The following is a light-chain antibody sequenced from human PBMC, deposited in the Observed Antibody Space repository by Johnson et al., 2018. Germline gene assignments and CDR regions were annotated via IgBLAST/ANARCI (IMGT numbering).Light chain of an antibody. V-gene: IGLV1-51*02. CDR2: ENN. CDR1: SSNIGNNY. J-gene: IGLJ1*01. CDR3: GTGDSSLSAGNV. Sequence: QSVLTQPPSVSAAPGQKVTISCSGSSSNIGNNYVSWYQQLPGTAPKLLIYENNKRPSGIPDRFSGSKSGTSATLGITGLQTGDEADYYCGTGDSSLSAGNVCGTVTKVTVL.